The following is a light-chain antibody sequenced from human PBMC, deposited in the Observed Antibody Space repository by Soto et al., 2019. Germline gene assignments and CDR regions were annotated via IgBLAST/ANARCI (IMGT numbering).Light chain of an antibody. V-gene: IGKV3-20*01. Sequence: EIVLTQSPGTLSLSPGERATLSCRASQSVSSSYLAWYQQKPGQAPRLLIYGASSSATGFPDRFSGSGSGTDFTLTISRLEPEDFGVYYCQQYGSSPWTFGQGTKLEIK. CDR1: QSVSSSY. CDR3: QQYGSSPWT. J-gene: IGKJ2*02. CDR2: GAS.